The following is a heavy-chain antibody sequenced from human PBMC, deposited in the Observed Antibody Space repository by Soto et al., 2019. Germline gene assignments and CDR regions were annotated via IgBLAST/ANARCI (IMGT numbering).Heavy chain of an antibody. CDR1: GFTFSSYW. CDR3: ARRKHFSSGRPDAFDI. V-gene: IGHV3-7*05. Sequence: PGGFLGLSCAASGFTFSSYWMSGVRQAPGKGLEWVANIKQDGSEKYYVDSVKGRFTISRDNAKNSLYLQMNSLRAEDTAVYYCARRKHFSSGRPDAFDIWGQGTMVTVSS. J-gene: IGHJ3*02. D-gene: IGHD3-22*01. CDR2: IKQDGSEK.